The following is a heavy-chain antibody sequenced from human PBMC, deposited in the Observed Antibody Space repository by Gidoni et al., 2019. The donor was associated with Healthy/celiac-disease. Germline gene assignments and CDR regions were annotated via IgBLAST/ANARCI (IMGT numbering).Heavy chain of an antibody. Sequence: QVQLQESGPGLVKPSGTLSLTCAVSGGSISSSNWWSWVRQPPGKGLEWIGEIYHSGSTNYNPPLKSRVTISVDKSKNQFSLKLSSVTAADTAVYYCARDHWTTVTTAPYYYYGMDVWGQGTTVTVSS. V-gene: IGHV4-4*02. CDR3: ARDHWTTVTTAPYYYYGMDV. D-gene: IGHD4-17*01. CDR1: GGSISSSNW. CDR2: IYHSGST. J-gene: IGHJ6*02.